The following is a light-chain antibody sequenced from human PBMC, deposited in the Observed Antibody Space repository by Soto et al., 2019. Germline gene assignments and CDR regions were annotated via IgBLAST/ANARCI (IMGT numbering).Light chain of an antibody. CDR2: DAS. J-gene: IGKJ1*01. V-gene: IGKV1-5*01. CDR3: QQYNDYPWT. CDR1: QSISSW. Sequence: DIQMTQSPSTLSASVGYRVTITCRASQSISSWLAWYQQKPGKAPKLLIYDASSLESGVPSRFSGSGSGTEFSLTISSLQPDDFATYYCQQYNDYPWTFGQGTKVEIK.